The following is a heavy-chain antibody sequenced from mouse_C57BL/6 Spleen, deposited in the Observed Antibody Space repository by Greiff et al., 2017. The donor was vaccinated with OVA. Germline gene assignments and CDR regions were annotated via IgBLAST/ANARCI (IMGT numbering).Heavy chain of an antibody. CDR2: IDPSDSYT. CDR3: ARRYFDV. V-gene: IGHV1-69*01. CDR1: GYTFTSYW. Sequence: QVQLKQPGAELVMPGASVKLSCKASGYTFTSYWMHWVKQRPGQGLEWIGEIDPSDSYTNYNQKFKGKSTVTVDKSSSTAYMQLSSLTSEDSAVDYCARRYFDVWGTGTTVTVSS. J-gene: IGHJ1*03.